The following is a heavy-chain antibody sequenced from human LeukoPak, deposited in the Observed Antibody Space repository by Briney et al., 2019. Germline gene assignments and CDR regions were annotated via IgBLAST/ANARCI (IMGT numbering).Heavy chain of an antibody. CDR3: ANLAYCGGDCSRGAFDY. V-gene: IGHV4-30-4*01. Sequence: PSQTLPLTCTVSGGSISSGDYYWSWIRQPPGKGLEWIGYIYYSGSTYYNPSLKSRVTISVDTSKNQFSLKLSSVTAADTAVYYCANLAYCGGDCSRGAFDYWGQGTLVTVSS. J-gene: IGHJ4*02. D-gene: IGHD2-21*02. CDR1: GGSISSGDYY. CDR2: IYYSGST.